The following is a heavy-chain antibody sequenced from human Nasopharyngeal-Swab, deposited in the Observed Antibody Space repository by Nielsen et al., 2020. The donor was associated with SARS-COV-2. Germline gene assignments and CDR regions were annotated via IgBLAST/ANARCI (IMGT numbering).Heavy chain of an antibody. D-gene: IGHD2-21*01. V-gene: IGHV3-74*03. CDR3: TREVMRTHDY. CDR2: INTDGSST. J-gene: IGHJ4*02. CDR1: GFTFSNYW. Sequence: GESLKISCAASGFTFSNYWMHWVRQAPGKGPVWVSRINTDGSSTMYADSVKGRFTISRDNAKNTLYLQMNSLRAEDTAVYYCTREVMRTHDYWGQGTLVTVSS.